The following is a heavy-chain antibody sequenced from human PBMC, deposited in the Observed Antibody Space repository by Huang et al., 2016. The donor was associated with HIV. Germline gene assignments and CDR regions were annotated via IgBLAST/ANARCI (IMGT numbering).Heavy chain of an antibody. D-gene: IGHD4-17*01. V-gene: IGHV3-7*04. CDR2: IRTEGVET. CDR1: GFTFGHYW. CDR3: GRASAYREYGADF. Sequence: MVESGGGLVQPGGSLRLSCSASGFTFGHYWLTWVRQAQGKGLQWLTNIRTEGVETYYAAAVMGRVTTSRDNARNSVYLQMDNLRVDDTAVYYCGRASAYREYGADFWGQGTLVTVSS. J-gene: IGHJ4*02.